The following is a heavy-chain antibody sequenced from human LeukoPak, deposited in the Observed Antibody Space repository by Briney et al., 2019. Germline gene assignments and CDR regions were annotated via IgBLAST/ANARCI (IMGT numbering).Heavy chain of an antibody. D-gene: IGHD3-10*01. CDR3: ARGVIITMVRGVIIPHWFDP. Sequence: SETLSLTCAVYGGSFSGYYWSWIRQPPGKGLEWIGEINHSGSTNYNPSHKSRVTISVDTSKNQFSLKLSSVTAADTAVYYCARGVIITMVRGVIIPHWFDPWGQGTLVTVSS. CDR1: GGSFSGYY. CDR2: INHSGST. J-gene: IGHJ5*02. V-gene: IGHV4-34*01.